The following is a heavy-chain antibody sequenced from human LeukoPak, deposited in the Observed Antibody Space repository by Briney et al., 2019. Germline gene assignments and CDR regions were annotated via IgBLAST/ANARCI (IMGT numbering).Heavy chain of an antibody. J-gene: IGHJ4*02. V-gene: IGHV3-21*04. CDR2: ISSSSSYI. CDR1: GFTFSSYS. CDR3: ARVSMGYSGYDWDYYFDY. Sequence: GRSLRLSCAASGFTFSSYSMNWVRQAPGKGLEWVSSISSSSSYIYYADSVKGRFTISRDNAKNSLYLQMNSLRAEDTAVYYCARVSMGYSGYDWDYYFDYWGQGTLVTVSS. D-gene: IGHD5-12*01.